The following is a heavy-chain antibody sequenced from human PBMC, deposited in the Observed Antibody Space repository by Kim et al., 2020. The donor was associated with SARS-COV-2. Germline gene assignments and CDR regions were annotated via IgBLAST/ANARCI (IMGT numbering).Heavy chain of an antibody. J-gene: IGHJ4*02. D-gene: IGHD6-19*01. CDR1: GGSFSGYY. Sequence: SETLSLTCAVYGGSFSGYYWSWIRKPPGKGMEWIGEINHSGSTNYNPSLKSRVTISVDTSKNQFSLKLSSVTAADTAVYYCARGGLWLGAFDYWGQGTLVTVSS. CDR3: ARGGLWLGAFDY. V-gene: IGHV4-34*01. CDR2: INHSGST.